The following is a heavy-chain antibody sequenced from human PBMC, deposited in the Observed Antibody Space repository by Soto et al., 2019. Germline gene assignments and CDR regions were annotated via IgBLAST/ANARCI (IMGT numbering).Heavy chain of an antibody. Sequence: ASVKVSCKASGYTFTSYAMHWVRQAPGERREWMGWINAGNGNTKYSQKFQGRVTITRDTSASTAYMELSSLRSEDTAVYYCARAGSSGSNWFDPWGQGTLVTVSS. J-gene: IGHJ5*02. CDR3: ARAGSSGSNWFDP. CDR2: INAGNGNT. CDR1: GYTFTSYA. V-gene: IGHV1-3*01. D-gene: IGHD6-19*01.